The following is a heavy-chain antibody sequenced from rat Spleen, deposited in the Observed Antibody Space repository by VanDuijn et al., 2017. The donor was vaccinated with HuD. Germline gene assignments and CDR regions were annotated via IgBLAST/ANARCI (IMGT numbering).Heavy chain of an antibody. V-gene: IGHV5-7*01. CDR2: ISYDGSST. CDR3: ATRKANWFPY. Sequence: EVQLVETGGSLVQPGKSLKLTCATSGFTFSDYNMAWVRQAPKKGLEWVATISYDGSSTYYRDSVKGRFTISRDHAKSTLYLQMDSLRSEDTATYYCATRKANWFPYWGQGTLVTVSS. J-gene: IGHJ3*01. CDR1: GFTFSDYN.